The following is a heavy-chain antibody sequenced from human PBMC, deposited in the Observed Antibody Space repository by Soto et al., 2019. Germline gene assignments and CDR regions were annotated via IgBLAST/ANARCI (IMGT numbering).Heavy chain of an antibody. CDR1: GGSISSYY. J-gene: IGHJ6*02. V-gene: IGHV4-4*07. CDR2: IYTSGST. CDR3: ARAPSARYCSGGNCYSYYYYGMDV. D-gene: IGHD2-15*01. Sequence: PSETLSLTCTVSGGSISSYYWSWIRQPAGKGLEWMGRIYTSGSTNYNPSLKSRVTMSVDTSKNQFSLKLSSVTAADTAVYYCARAPSARYCSGGNCYSYYYYGMDVWGQGTTVTVSS.